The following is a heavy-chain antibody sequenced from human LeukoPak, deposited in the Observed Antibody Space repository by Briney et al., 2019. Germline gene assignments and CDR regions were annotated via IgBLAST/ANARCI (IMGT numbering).Heavy chain of an antibody. J-gene: IGHJ3*02. CDR1: GFTFSSYA. D-gene: IGHD2-2*01. CDR2: ISGSGGST. V-gene: IGHV3-23*01. Sequence: GGSLRLSCAASGFTFSSYAMSWVHQAPGKGLEWVSAISGSGGSTYYADSVKGRFTISRDNSKNTLYLQMNSLRAEDTAVYYCAKKEALGYCSSTSCYGDAFDIWGQGTMVTVSS. CDR3: AKKEALGYCSSTSCYGDAFDI.